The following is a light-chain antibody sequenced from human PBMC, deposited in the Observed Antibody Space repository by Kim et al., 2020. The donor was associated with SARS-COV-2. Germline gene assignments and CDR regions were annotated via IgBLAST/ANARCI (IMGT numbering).Light chain of an antibody. J-gene: IGKJ1*01. CDR1: QNVGGGY. Sequence: PGEAATRSCRASQNVGGGYLAWFQLKPGQSPRLLIYGASRRATGIPARFSGSGSGADFTLTINRLEPEDVAVYFCQDYAGSPPWTFGQGTNVDIK. CDR3: QDYAGSPPWT. CDR2: GAS. V-gene: IGKV3-20*01.